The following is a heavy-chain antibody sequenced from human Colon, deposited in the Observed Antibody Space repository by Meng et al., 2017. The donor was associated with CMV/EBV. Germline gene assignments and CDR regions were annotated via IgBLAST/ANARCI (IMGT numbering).Heavy chain of an antibody. CDR2: IKQDGSEK. J-gene: IGHJ6*02. CDR1: GFTFSSYW. Sequence: GESLKISCAASGFTFSSYWMSWVRQAPGKGLEWVANIKQDGSEKYYVDSVKGRFTISRDNAKNSLYLQMNSLRAEDTAVYYCARDIKWELYRGYYYYYGMDVWGQGTTVTVSS. D-gene: IGHD1-26*01. V-gene: IGHV3-7*01. CDR3: ARDIKWELYRGYYYYYGMDV.